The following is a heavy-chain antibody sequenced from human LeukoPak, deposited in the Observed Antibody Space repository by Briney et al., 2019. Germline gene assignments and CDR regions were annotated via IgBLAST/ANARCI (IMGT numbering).Heavy chain of an antibody. D-gene: IGHD3-10*01. V-gene: IGHV1-69*13. Sequence: RWASVKVSCKASGGTFSSYAISWVRQAPGQGLEWMGGIIPIFGTANYAQKFQGRVTITADESTSTAYMELSSLRSEDTAVYYCARDILHYYGSGSPMDAWGQGTTVTVSS. J-gene: IGHJ6*02. CDR2: IIPIFGTA. CDR1: GGTFSSYA. CDR3: ARDILHYYGSGSPMDA.